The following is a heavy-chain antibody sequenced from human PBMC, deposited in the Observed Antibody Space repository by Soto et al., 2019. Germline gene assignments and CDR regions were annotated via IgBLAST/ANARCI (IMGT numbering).Heavy chain of an antibody. CDR2: IIPIFGTA. Sequence: SVKVSCKASGGTFSSYAISWVRQAPGQGLEWMGGIIPIFGTANYAQKFQGRVTITADESTSTAYMELSSLRSEDTAVYYCARDGVGCSSTSCYRWFDPWGQGTLVTVSS. J-gene: IGHJ5*02. V-gene: IGHV1-69*13. CDR3: ARDGVGCSSTSCYRWFDP. CDR1: GGTFSSYA. D-gene: IGHD2-2*01.